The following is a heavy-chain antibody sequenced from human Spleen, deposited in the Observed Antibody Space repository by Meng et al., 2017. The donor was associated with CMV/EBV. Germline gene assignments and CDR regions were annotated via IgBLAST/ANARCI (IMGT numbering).Heavy chain of an antibody. D-gene: IGHD6-13*01. CDR2: ITTYNGNT. V-gene: IGHV1-18*01. CDR3: ARGRIAAAGTFYYFDY. CDR1: GYTFTSYG. Sequence: ASVKVSCKASGYTFTSYGITWVRQAPGQGLEWMGWITTYNGNTNYAQKLQGRVTMTTDTSTSTAYMELRSLRPDDTAVYYCARGRIAAAGTFYYFDYWGQGTLVTVSS. J-gene: IGHJ4*02.